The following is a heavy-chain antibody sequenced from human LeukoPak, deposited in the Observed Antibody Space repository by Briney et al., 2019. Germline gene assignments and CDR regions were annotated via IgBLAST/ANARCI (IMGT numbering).Heavy chain of an antibody. J-gene: IGHJ4*02. CDR3: ARRYFVSGSYYTDY. Sequence: GASVKVSCKAAGYTFTGYYMHWVRQASGQGLEWMGWINPNSGGTNYAQKFQGRVTMTRDTSITTAYMELSRLRSDDTAVYYCARRYFVSGSYYTDYWGQGTLVTVSS. CDR2: INPNSGGT. D-gene: IGHD3-10*01. V-gene: IGHV1-2*02. CDR1: GYTFTGYY.